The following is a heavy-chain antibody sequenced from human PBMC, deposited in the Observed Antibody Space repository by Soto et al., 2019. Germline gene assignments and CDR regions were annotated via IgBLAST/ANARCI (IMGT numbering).Heavy chain of an antibody. CDR3: ANSDIAATGSFDY. J-gene: IGHJ4*02. Sequence: PSETLSLTCTVSGGSFSSSSWWSWVRQPPGKGLEWIGEVYHSGTTNYNPSLKSRVDISLHKSKNQFSLRLNSVTAADTAVYYCANSDIAATGSFDYWGQGIPVTVS. D-gene: IGHD6-13*01. CDR2: VYHSGTT. CDR1: GGSFSSSSW. V-gene: IGHV4-4*02.